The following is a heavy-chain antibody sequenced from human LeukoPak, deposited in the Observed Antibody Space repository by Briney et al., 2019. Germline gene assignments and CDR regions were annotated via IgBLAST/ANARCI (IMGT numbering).Heavy chain of an antibody. CDR3: AKSGTATVRGWFDP. J-gene: IGHJ5*02. V-gene: IGHV3-9*01. CDR2: ISWNSGSI. Sequence: PGGSLRLSCAASGFTFDDYAMHWVRQAPGKGLEWVSGISWNSGSIGYADSVKGRFTISRDNAKNSLYLQMNSLRAEDTALYYCAKSGTATVRGWFDPWGQGTLVTVSS. D-gene: IGHD2-15*01. CDR1: GFTFDDYA.